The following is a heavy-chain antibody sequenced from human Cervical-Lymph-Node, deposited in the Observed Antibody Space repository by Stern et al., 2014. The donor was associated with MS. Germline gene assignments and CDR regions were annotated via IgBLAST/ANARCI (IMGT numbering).Heavy chain of an antibody. J-gene: IGHJ4*02. Sequence: VQLVQSGAEVKPPGASVKVSCQASGYTFTSYYIHWVRQAPGKGLDWIGVINPSSGNTRNSEKFQDRFIVTRDTSTNSVYMEVASLISDDTAVYYCASQSFDYWGQGTRVTVSS. CDR1: GYTFTSYY. CDR2: INPSSGNT. V-gene: IGHV1-46*01. CDR3: ASQSFDY.